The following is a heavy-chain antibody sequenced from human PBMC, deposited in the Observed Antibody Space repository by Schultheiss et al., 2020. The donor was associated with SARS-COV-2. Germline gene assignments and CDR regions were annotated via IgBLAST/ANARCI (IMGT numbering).Heavy chain of an antibody. D-gene: IGHD3-3*01. J-gene: IGHJ4*02. CDR1: GGSISSGGYY. CDR3: ARVGYDFWSGYSTSDY. V-gene: IGHV4-31*03. CDR2: IYYSGST. Sequence: SETLSLTCTVSGGSISSGGYYWSWIRQHPGKGLEWIGYIYYSGSTYYNPSLKSRVIISVDTSKNQFSLKLSSVTAADTAVYYCARVGYDFWSGYSTSDYWGQGTLVTVSS.